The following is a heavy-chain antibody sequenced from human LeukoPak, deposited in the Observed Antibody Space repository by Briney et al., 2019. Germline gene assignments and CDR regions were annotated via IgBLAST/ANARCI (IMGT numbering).Heavy chain of an antibody. D-gene: IGHD2-2*01. J-gene: IGHJ5*02. CDR2: MYYSGTT. Sequence: SETLSLTCTVSGGSISSSGYYWNWIRQQPGKGLEWIAYMYYSGTTHYNPSLKSRVVISVDMSKKQSSLKLSSVTAADTAVYYCARGEGYCSRTNCYGWFDPWGQGIQVTVSP. CDR3: ARGEGYCSRTNCYGWFDP. CDR1: GGSISSSGYY. V-gene: IGHV4-31*03.